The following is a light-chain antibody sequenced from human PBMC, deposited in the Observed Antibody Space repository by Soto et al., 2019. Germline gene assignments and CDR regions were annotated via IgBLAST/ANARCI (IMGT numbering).Light chain of an antibody. Sequence: QSPLTQPASVSGSPGQSITISCTGTSSDVGSYNLVSWYQQHPGKAPKLMIYEGSKRPSGVSNRFSGSKSGNTASLTISGLQAEDEADYYCCSYGGSSNYVSGSGTKVTV. CDR3: CSYGGSSNYV. CDR2: EGS. V-gene: IGLV2-23*01. CDR1: SSDVGSYNL. J-gene: IGLJ1*01.